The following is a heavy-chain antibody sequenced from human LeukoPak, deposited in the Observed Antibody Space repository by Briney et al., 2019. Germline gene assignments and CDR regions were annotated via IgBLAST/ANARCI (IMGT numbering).Heavy chain of an antibody. CDR1: GFTFSSYW. CDR2: IKQDGSEK. J-gene: IGHJ5*02. D-gene: IGHD6-13*01. V-gene: IGHV3-7*01. Sequence: GGSLRLSCAASGFTFSSYWMSWVRQAPGKGLEWVANIKQDGSEKYYVDSVKGRFTISRDNAKNSLYLQMNSLRAEDTAVYYCAREQQLVVNWFDPWGQGTLVTVSS. CDR3: AREQQLVVNWFDP.